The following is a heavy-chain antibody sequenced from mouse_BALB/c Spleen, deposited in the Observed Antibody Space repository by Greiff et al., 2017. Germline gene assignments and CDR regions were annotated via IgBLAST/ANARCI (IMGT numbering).Heavy chain of an antibody. CDR3: VRGSYDYGAWFAY. V-gene: IGHV10S3*01. CDR2: IRSKSNNYAT. CDR1: GFTFNTNA. D-gene: IGHD2-4*01. Sequence: EVKLVETGGGLVQPKGSLKLSCAASGFTFNTNAMNWVRQAPGKGLEWVARIRSKSNNYATYYADSVKDRFTISRDDSQSMLYLQMNNLKTEDTAMYYCVRGSYDYGAWFAYWGQGTLVTVSA. J-gene: IGHJ3*01.